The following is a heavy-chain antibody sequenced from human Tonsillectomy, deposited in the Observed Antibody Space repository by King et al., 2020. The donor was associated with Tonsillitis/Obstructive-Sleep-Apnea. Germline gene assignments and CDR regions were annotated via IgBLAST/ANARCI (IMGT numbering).Heavy chain of an antibody. V-gene: IGHV4-31*03. Sequence: VQLQESGPGLVKPSQTLSLTCTVSGGSISSGGYYWRWIRQHPGKGLEWIGYIYYSGSTYYNPSLKSRVTISVDTSKNQFSLKLSSVTAADTAVYYCASCSGGSCYYYYYGMDVWGQGTTVTVSS. CDR3: ASCSGGSCYYYYYGMDV. CDR2: IYYSGST. J-gene: IGHJ6*02. CDR1: GGSISSGGYY. D-gene: IGHD2-15*01.